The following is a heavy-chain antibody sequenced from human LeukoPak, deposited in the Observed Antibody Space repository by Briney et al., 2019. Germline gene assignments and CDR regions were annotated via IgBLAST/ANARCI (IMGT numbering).Heavy chain of an antibody. V-gene: IGHV3-66*01. CDR1: GFNVRNTY. CDR2: IYSGGGT. CDR3: VKDDRRYGDYGYFDH. Sequence: GGSLRLSCAASGFNVRNTYMSWVRQAPGKGLEWVSVIYSGGGTYYAESVKGRFTVSRDTSKNTLYLQMNSLRAEDTAIYYCVKDDRRYGDYGYFDHWGQGALVTVSS. D-gene: IGHD4-17*01. J-gene: IGHJ4*02.